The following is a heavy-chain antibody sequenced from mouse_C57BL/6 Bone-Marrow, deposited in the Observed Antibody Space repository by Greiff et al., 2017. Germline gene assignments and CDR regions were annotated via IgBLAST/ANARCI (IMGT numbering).Heavy chain of an antibody. CDR1: GYTFTDYY. Sequence: VQLQQSGPVLVKPGASVKMSCKASGYTFTDYYMNWVKQSHGKSLEWIGVINPYNGGTSYNQKFKGKATLTVDKSSSTAYMELNSLTSEDSAVYYCARDYDYPYDVWGTGTTVTVSS. J-gene: IGHJ1*03. CDR2: INPYNGGT. CDR3: ARDYDYPYDV. D-gene: IGHD2-4*01. V-gene: IGHV1-19*01.